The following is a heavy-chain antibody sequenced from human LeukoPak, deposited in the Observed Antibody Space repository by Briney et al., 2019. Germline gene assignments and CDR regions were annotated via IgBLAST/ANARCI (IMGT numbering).Heavy chain of an antibody. CDR2: ISSSSSTI. Sequence: GGSLRLSCEASGFTFSSYSMNWVRQAPGKGLEWVSFISSSSSTIYYADSVKGRFTTSRDNAKNSLYLQMNSLRAEDTAVYYCARDRGGSYSAIDYWGQGTLVTVSS. CDR1: GFTFSSYS. CDR3: ARDRGGSYSAIDY. V-gene: IGHV3-48*04. J-gene: IGHJ4*02. D-gene: IGHD1-26*01.